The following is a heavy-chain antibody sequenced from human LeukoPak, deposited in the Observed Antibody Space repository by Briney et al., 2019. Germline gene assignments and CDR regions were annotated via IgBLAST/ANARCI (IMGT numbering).Heavy chain of an antibody. CDR2: ISGSGGST. CDR3: ATSTPIWXXAXFDY. V-gene: IGHV3-23*01. Sequence: ISGSGGSTYYADSVKGRXTISRDNSKNTLYLKMNSLRAEDTAVYYCATSTPIWXXAXFDYWXQG. J-gene: IGHJ4*02. D-gene: IGHD3-10*01.